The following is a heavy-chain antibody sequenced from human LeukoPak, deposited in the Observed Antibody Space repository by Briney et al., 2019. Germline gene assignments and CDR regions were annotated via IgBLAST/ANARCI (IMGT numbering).Heavy chain of an antibody. V-gene: IGHV1-2*02. Sequence: ASVKVSCKASGYTFTDYYIHWVRQAPGQGLEWMGWMNANSGGTKYAQKFQGRVTMTRDTSISTAYMELSGLGSDDTAVYYCARENSDWAFDYWGQETLVSVSS. D-gene: IGHD6-19*01. CDR1: GYTFTDYY. CDR2: MNANSGGT. J-gene: IGHJ4*02. CDR3: ARENSDWAFDY.